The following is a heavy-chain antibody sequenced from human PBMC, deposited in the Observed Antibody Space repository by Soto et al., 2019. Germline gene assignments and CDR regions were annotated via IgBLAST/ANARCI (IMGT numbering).Heavy chain of an antibody. J-gene: IGHJ4*02. D-gene: IGHD2-15*01. CDR1: GFTFRSYS. CDR2: INSGSSTI. Sequence: EVQLVESGGGLVQPGGSLRLSCAASGFTFRSYSMNWVRQAPGKGLEWVSYINSGSSTIYYADSVKGRFTISRDNAKNSLDLQMNSLRDEDTAVYYCARDAPRCSGGSGLDVGGQGTLVTVSS. CDR3: ARDAPRCSGGSGLDV. V-gene: IGHV3-48*02.